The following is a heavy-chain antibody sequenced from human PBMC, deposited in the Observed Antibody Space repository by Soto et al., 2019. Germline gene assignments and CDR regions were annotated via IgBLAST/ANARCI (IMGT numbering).Heavy chain of an antibody. CDR2: IYYSGST. CDR1: GGSISSSSYY. J-gene: IGHJ4*02. D-gene: IGHD2-2*01. Sequence: QLQLQESGPGLVKPSETLSLTCTVSGGSISSSSYYWGWIRQPPGKGLEWIGSIYYSGSTYYNPSLKSRVTISVDTSKNQFSLKLSSVTAADTAVYYCARRYCSSTSCYPIFDYWGQGTLVTVSS. V-gene: IGHV4-39*01. CDR3: ARRYCSSTSCYPIFDY.